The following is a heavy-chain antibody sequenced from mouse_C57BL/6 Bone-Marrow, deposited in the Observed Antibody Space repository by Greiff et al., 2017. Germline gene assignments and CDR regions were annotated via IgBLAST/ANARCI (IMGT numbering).Heavy chain of an antibody. V-gene: IGHV5-6*01. D-gene: IGHD1-1*01. J-gene: IGHJ3*01. CDR1: GFTFSSYG. CDR3: ATSPLILRFAY. CDR2: ISSGGSYT. Sequence: EVKLVESGGDLVKPGGSLKLSCAASGFTFSSYGMSWVRQTPDKRLEWVATISSGGSYTYYPDSVKGRFTISRDNAKNTLYLQMSRLKSEDTAMCYCATSPLILRFAYWGQRTLVTGSA.